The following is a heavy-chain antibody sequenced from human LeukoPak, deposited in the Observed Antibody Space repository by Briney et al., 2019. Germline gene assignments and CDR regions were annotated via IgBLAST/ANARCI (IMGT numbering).Heavy chain of an antibody. CDR2: IYSAGST. J-gene: IGHJ4*02. D-gene: IGHD2-15*01. Sequence: GGSLRLSCAASGFTLSSNYMSWVRQAPGKGLEWVSVIYSAGSTYYADSVKGRFTISRDNSENTLYLQMNSLRAEDTAVYYCAREPGIDAFDYWGQGTLVTVSS. CDR3: AREPGIDAFDY. CDR1: GFTLSSNY. V-gene: IGHV3-66*01.